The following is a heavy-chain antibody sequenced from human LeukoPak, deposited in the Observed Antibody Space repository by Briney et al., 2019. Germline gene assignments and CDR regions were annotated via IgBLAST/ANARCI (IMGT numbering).Heavy chain of an antibody. J-gene: IGHJ4*02. Sequence: SETLSLTCAVSGGSISSGGYSWSWIRQPPGTGLEWIGYIYYSGSTYYNPSLKSRVTISVDTSKNQFSLKLSSVTAADAAVYYCARGTMVRGVFISGFDYWGQGTLVTVSS. CDR2: IYYSGST. CDR1: GGSISSGGYS. D-gene: IGHD3-10*01. V-gene: IGHV4-30-4*07. CDR3: ARGTMVRGVFISGFDY.